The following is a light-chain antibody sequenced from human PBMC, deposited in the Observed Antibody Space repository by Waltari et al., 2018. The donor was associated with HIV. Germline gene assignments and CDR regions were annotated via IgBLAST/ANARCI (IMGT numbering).Light chain of an antibody. CDR3: QQYYSLPRT. CDR2: WAT. V-gene: IGKV4-1*01. Sequence: DIALIQSPDFLAVSLGERATVSCKSNHTVLYSSNNKNYLAWYQHKPGQPPKLLFYWATTRESGVPDRCGGSGSGTDFALTISSLQAEDVAVYYCQQYYSLPRTFGQGTKVEIK. J-gene: IGKJ1*01. CDR1: HTVLYSSNNKNY.